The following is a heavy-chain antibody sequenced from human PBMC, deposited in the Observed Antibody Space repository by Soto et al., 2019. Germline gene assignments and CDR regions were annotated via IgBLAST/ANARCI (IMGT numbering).Heavy chain of an antibody. J-gene: IGHJ4*02. CDR3: AKDRGRIAAAGPHGAPDY. Sequence: QVQLVESGGGVVQPGRSLRLSCAASGFTFRSYGMHWVRQAPGKGLEWVAVISYDGSNKYYADSVKGRFTISRDNSKNTLYLQMNSLRAEDTAVYYCAKDRGRIAAAGPHGAPDYWGQGTLVTVSS. CDR1: GFTFRSYG. V-gene: IGHV3-30*18. CDR2: ISYDGSNK. D-gene: IGHD6-13*01.